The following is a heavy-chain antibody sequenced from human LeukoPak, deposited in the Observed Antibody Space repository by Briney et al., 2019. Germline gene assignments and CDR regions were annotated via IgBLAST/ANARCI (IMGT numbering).Heavy chain of an antibody. CDR1: GFTFSSYS. V-gene: IGHV3-21*01. CDR3: AKGLGFYMDV. CDR2: ISSSSSYI. Sequence: GGSLRLSCAASGFTFSSYSMNWVRQAPGKGLEWVSSISSSSSYIYYADSVKGRFTISRDNSNNTLYLQMNSLRAEDTAIYYCAKGLGFYMDVWGKGTTVTISS. D-gene: IGHD3-10*01. J-gene: IGHJ6*03.